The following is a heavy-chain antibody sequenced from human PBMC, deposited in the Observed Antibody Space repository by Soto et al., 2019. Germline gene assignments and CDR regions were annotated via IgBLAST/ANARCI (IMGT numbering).Heavy chain of an antibody. CDR3: ASDRGEMATIVSDWYFDL. Sequence: SVQIPCKASGGTFGSYSISCVREASGQGLEWMGGIIPIFGTANYTQKFQGRITITADESTSTAYMELSSLRSEDTAVYSCASDRGEMATIVSDWYFDLWGRGTLVTVSS. J-gene: IGHJ2*01. CDR1: GGTFGSYS. CDR2: IIPIFGTA. D-gene: IGHD5-12*01. V-gene: IGHV1-69*13.